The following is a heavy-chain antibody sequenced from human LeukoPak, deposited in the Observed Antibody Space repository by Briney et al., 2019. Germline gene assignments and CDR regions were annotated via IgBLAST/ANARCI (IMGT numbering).Heavy chain of an antibody. Sequence: KPGGSLRLSCAASGFTFSDYYMSWIRQALGKGLEWVSYISSSGSTIYYADSVKGRFTISRDNAKNSLYMQMNSLRAEDTAVYYCAREDDSSGYYYRYWGQGTLVTVSS. CDR1: GFTFSDYY. D-gene: IGHD3-22*01. CDR3: AREDDSSGYYYRY. CDR2: ISSSGSTI. V-gene: IGHV3-11*04. J-gene: IGHJ4*02.